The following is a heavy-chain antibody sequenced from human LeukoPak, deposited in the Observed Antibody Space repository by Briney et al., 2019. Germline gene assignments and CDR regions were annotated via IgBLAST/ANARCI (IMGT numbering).Heavy chain of an antibody. D-gene: IGHD2-21*02. CDR2: IKEDGSQK. CDR1: GFTFNTYR. Sequence: PGGSLRLSCAASGFTFNTYRMTWVRQTPGKGLEWVANIKEDGSQKNYVDSVRGRFTISRDNAKNSLYLQMNSLRAEDTAVYYCARDGFSSAINSWGQGTLVTVSS. CDR3: ARDGFSSAINS. J-gene: IGHJ4*02. V-gene: IGHV3-7*01.